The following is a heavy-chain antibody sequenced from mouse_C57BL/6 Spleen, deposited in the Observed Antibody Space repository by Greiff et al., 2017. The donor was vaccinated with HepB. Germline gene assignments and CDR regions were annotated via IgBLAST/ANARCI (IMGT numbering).Heavy chain of an antibody. J-gene: IGHJ4*01. CDR3: ARRWNYYAMDY. D-gene: IGHD2-3*01. CDR2: ISSGSSTI. Sequence: EVKLMESGGGLVKPGGSLKLSCAASGFTFSDYGMHWVRQAPEKGLEWVAYISSGSSTIYYADTVKGRFTISRDNAKNTLFLQMTSLRSEDTAMYYCARRWNYYAMDYWGQGTSVTVSS. CDR1: GFTFSDYG. V-gene: IGHV5-17*01.